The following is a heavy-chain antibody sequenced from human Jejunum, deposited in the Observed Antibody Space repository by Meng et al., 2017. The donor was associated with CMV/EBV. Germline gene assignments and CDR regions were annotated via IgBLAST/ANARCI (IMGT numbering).Heavy chain of an antibody. CDR2: IIPFIGTT. Sequence: VQLVQSEAEVRKPWSSVKGSCKASGGTFSTDGISWVRQAPGQGLEWMGGIIPFIGTTDYAQKFQGRVTITADQSARTVYMEVRSLKSEDTGVYYCARVICGGDCYLDNWGQGTLVTVSS. V-gene: IGHV1-69*12. D-gene: IGHD2-21*02. J-gene: IGHJ4*02. CDR3: ARVICGGDCYLDN. CDR1: GGTFSTDG.